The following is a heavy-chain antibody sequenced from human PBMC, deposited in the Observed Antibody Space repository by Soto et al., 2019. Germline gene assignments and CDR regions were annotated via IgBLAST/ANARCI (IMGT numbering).Heavy chain of an antibody. J-gene: IGHJ3*01. CDR2: INSDGSNT. CDR3: VRSFGGNSASAFDV. CDR1: GFSFSGRW. Sequence: GGSLRLSCAASGFSFSGRWMHWVRQAPGKGLVWVSRINSDGSNTNYADSVKGRFTISRDNAKNTLYLQMNSLRAEDTAVYYCVRSFGGNSASAFDVWGQGTLVTVSS. D-gene: IGHD2-21*02. V-gene: IGHV3-74*01.